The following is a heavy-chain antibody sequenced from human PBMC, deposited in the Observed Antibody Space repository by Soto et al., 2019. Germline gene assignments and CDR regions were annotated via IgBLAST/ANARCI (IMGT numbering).Heavy chain of an antibody. Sequence: QVQLVQSGAEVKKPGSSVKVSCKASGGTFSSYTISWVRQAPGQGLEWMGRIIPILGIANYAQKFQGRVTITADKSTSTAYMELSSLRSEDTAVYYCARDPAYSSSYYYYGMDVWGQGTTVTVSS. D-gene: IGHD4-4*01. CDR3: ARDPAYSSSYYYYGMDV. CDR1: GGTFSSYT. CDR2: IIPILGIA. V-gene: IGHV1-69*08. J-gene: IGHJ6*02.